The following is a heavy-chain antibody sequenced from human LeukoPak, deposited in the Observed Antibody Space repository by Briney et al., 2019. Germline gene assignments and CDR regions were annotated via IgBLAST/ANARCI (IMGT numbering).Heavy chain of an antibody. D-gene: IGHD6-13*01. CDR1: GGSISSSSYY. J-gene: IGHJ5*02. CDR2: IYYSGST. V-gene: IGHV4-39*07. CDR3: ARDQQLSRFDP. Sequence: SETLSLTCTVSGGSISSSSYYWGWIRQPPGKGLEWIGSIYYSGSTYYNPSLKGRVTISVDTSKNQFSLKLSSVTAADTAVYYWARDQQLSRFDPWGQGTLVTVSS.